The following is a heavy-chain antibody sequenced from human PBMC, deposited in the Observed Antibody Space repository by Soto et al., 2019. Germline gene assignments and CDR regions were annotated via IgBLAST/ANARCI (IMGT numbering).Heavy chain of an antibody. J-gene: IGHJ3*02. CDR3: ARDSKSDDAFDI. Sequence: SETLSIACTFSGGSISTYTWNWIRQSPGKGLEWIGYISYSGSTMSNPSLKSRVTISVDRSKNQLSLNLTSVTAADTAKYYCARDSKSDDAFDIWGLGTLVTVSS. V-gene: IGHV4-59*01. CDR2: ISYSGST. CDR1: GGSISTYT.